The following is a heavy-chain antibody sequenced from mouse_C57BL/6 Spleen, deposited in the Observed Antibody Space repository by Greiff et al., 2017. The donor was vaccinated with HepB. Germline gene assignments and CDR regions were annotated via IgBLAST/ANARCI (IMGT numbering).Heavy chain of an antibody. J-gene: IGHJ2*01. Sequence: VKLMESGAELVRPGASVKLSCKASGYTFTDYYINWVKQRPGQGLEWIARIYPGSGNTYYNEKFKGKATLTAEKSSSTAYMQLSSLTSEDSAVYFCARDYYGSSYSFDYWGQGTTLTVSS. D-gene: IGHD1-1*01. CDR1: GYTFTDYY. CDR2: IYPGSGNT. CDR3: ARDYYGSSYSFDY. V-gene: IGHV1-76*01.